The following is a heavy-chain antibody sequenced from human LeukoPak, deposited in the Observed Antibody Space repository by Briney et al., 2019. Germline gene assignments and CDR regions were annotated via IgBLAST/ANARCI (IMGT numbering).Heavy chain of an antibody. CDR2: INSDGSIT. CDR3: ARVRATFSPHFAN. J-gene: IGHJ4*02. D-gene: IGHD5-12*01. Sequence: AGGSLRLSCAASGFTFSSYWMHWVRQAPGKGLMWVSRINSDGSITNYADSVKGRFTISRDNAKNTLYLQMNSLRAEDTAVYYCARVRATFSPHFANWGQGTLVTVSS. CDR1: GFTFSSYW. V-gene: IGHV3-74*01.